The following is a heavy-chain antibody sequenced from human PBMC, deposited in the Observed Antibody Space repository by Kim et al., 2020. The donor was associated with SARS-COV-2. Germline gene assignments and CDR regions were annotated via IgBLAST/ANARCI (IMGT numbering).Heavy chain of an antibody. CDR1: GFSFSSFA. V-gene: IGHV3-23*01. J-gene: IGHJ3*02. D-gene: IGHD2-15*01. CDR3: AKERVVPATGDACDI. Sequence: GGSLRLSCAASGFSFSSFAMTWVRQAPGKGLEGKGLEWVSTISGSGDRTYYADSVKGRFTISRDNSKNTLYLQMNSLRAEDTAVYHSAKERVVPATGDACDIWGQGTMVTVSS. CDR2: ISGSGDRT.